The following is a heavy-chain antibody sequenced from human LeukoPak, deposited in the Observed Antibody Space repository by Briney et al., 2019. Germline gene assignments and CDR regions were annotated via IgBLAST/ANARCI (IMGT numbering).Heavy chain of an antibody. J-gene: IGHJ4*02. CDR1: GYTFTSYA. V-gene: IGHV1-3*04. Sequence: EASVKVSCKASGYTFTSYAIHWVRQAPGQRLEWMGWINTGNGNTKYSQTFQGRVTITRDTSASTAYMELSSLRSEDTAVYYCARDLGSGSLHYWGQGTLVTVSS. D-gene: IGHD1-26*01. CDR3: ARDLGSGSLHY. CDR2: INTGNGNT.